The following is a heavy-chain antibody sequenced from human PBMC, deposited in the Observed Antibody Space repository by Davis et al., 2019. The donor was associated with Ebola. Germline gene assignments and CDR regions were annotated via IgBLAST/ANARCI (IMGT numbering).Heavy chain of an antibody. CDR2: ISAYNGNT. CDR1: GYTFTSYG. CDR3: AVPANAFDI. Sequence: ASVKVSCKASGYTFTSYGISWVRQAPGQGLEWMGWISAYNGNTNYAQKFQGRVTMTRDTSISTAYMELSRLRSDDTAVYYCAVPANAFDIWGQGTMVTVSS. V-gene: IGHV1-18*04. D-gene: IGHD2-2*01. J-gene: IGHJ3*02.